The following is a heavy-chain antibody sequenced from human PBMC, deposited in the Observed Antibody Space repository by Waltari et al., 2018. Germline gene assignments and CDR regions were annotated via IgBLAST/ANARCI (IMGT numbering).Heavy chain of an antibody. CDR1: GSSFTSHW. CDR2: VDPSDSFR. J-gene: IGHJ4*02. CDR3: VRHRTTYPLEIDY. D-gene: IGHD2-2*01. V-gene: IGHV5-10-1*01. Sequence: DVQLVQPGAEVKKPEESLRISWEGSGSSFTSHWTSWVRQMPGKGLEWVGRVDPSDSFRNYGPAFEGHVTISVDQSLRTAYLQWDSLKASDTAIYYCVRHRTTYPLEIDYWGQGTLVTVSS.